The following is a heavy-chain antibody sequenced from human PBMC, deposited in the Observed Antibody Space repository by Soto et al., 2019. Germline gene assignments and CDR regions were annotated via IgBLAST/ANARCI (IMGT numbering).Heavy chain of an antibody. CDR3: TTYHGDYNFDH. CDR1: GYTLNEVA. CDR2: FDPDEAET. V-gene: IGHV1-24*01. D-gene: IGHD4-17*01. Sequence: QVQLVQSGAEVKKPGASVKVSCKVSGYTLNEVAMHWVRQAPVKGLEWLGGFDPDEAETIYAQHFQGRVTMTEDTSTDTVYMELSSLSSEDTALYFCTTYHGDYNFDHWGQGTLVTVSS. J-gene: IGHJ5*02.